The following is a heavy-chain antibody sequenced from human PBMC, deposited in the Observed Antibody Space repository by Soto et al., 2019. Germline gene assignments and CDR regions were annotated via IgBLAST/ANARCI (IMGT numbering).Heavy chain of an antibody. CDR3: ARNGYCTNGVCYTVFDY. J-gene: IGHJ4*02. CDR2: IYYSGST. Sequence: QVQLQESGPGLVKPSQTLSLTCTVSGGSISSGDYYWNWIRQPPGKGLEWIGNIYYSGSTYYNPSLKSRLTISVDTSENQFSLRLGSVTAADTAVYFCARNGYCTNGVCYTVFDYWGQGTLVTVSS. D-gene: IGHD2-8*01. V-gene: IGHV4-30-4*01. CDR1: GGSISSGDYY.